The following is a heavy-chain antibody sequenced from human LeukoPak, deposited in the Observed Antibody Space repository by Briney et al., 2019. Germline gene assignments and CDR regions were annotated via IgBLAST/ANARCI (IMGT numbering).Heavy chain of an antibody. Sequence: STTYAQKFQGRVTMTRDTSTSTVYMELSSLRSEDTAEYYCAREDSTGYYHDYWGQGNLVTVSS. CDR3: AREDSTGYYHDY. CDR2: ST. J-gene: IGHJ4*02. V-gene: IGHV1-46*01. D-gene: IGHD3-22*01.